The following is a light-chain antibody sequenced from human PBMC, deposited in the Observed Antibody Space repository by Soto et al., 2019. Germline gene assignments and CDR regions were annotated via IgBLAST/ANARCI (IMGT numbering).Light chain of an antibody. CDR3: AAWDDSLNGWV. V-gene: IGLV2-14*02. CDR1: SSDVGNYNL. Sequence: QSALTQPASVSGSPGQSITISCTGTSSDVGNYNLVSWYQQHPGKAPKLMIYEDIERPSGVSDRFSGSKSGNTASLAISGLQSEDEADYYCAAWDDSLNGWVFGGGTKLTVL. J-gene: IGLJ3*02. CDR2: EDI.